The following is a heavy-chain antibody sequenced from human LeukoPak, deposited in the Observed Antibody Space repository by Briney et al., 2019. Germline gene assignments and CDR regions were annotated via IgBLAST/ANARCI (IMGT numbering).Heavy chain of an antibody. J-gene: IGHJ4*02. CDR1: GFTFSDYY. V-gene: IGHV3-11*04. CDR2: ISSSGSTI. D-gene: IGHD4-11*01. CDR3: ARVLRDYSNYGRIDY. Sequence: PGGSLRLSCAASGFTFSDYYMSWIRQAPGKGLEWVSYISSSGSTIYYADSVKGRFTISRDNAKNSLYLQMNSLRAEDTAVYYCARVLRDYSNYGRIDYWGQGTLVTVSS.